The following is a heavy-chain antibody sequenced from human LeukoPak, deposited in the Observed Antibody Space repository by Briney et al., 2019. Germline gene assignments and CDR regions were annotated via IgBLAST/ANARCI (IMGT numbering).Heavy chain of an antibody. Sequence: HRASVKVSCKASGFTFTSSAVQWVRQARGQRLEWIGWIVVGSGNTNYAQKFQERVTITRDVSTSTAYMKLSSLRSEDTAVYYCAVAPPIVVVPAAITRGPGFPWGQGTLVTVSS. D-gene: IGHD2-2*01. CDR3: AVAPPIVVVPAAITRGPGFP. J-gene: IGHJ5*02. CDR1: GFTFTSSA. V-gene: IGHV1-58*01. CDR2: IVVGSGNT.